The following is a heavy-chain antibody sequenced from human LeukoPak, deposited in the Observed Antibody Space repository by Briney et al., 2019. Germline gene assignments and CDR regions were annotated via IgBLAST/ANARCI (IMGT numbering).Heavy chain of an antibody. CDR3: ARDQEGFDY. J-gene: IGHJ4*02. CDR2: IYPRDGST. CDR1: GYTFTSNY. Sequence: ASVKVSCKASGYTFTSNYIHWVRQAPGQGLEWMGKIYPRDGSTSYAQKFQGRVTVTRDTSTSTVHMELSGLRSEDTAVYYCARDQEGFDYWGQGTLVTVSS. V-gene: IGHV1-46*01.